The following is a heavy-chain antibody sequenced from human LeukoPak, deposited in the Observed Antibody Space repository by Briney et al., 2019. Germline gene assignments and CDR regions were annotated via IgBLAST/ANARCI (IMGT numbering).Heavy chain of an antibody. D-gene: IGHD6-19*01. CDR1: GFAFSNYE. CDR3: AKVSGSGWHFDH. CDR2: ISSSGILI. V-gene: IGHV3-48*03. Sequence: GGSLRLSCAASGFAFSNYEMNWVRQAPGKGLEWVSFISSSGILIYYADSVKGRFTISRDNGKNSLFLQMDSLRVEDTAVYYCAKVSGSGWHFDHWGQGTLVTVSS. J-gene: IGHJ4*02.